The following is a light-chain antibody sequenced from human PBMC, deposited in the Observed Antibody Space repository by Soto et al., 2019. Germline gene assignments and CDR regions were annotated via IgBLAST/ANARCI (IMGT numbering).Light chain of an antibody. CDR2: GAS. CDR3: QQYGSSPTWT. J-gene: IGKJ1*01. CDR1: QSVSSSY. Sequence: ESVLTQSEGTLLLSPGERATLSCRASQSVSSSYLAWYQQKPGQAPRLLIYGASSRATGIPDRFSGSGSGTDFTLTISRLEPEDFAVYYCQQYGSSPTWTFGQGTKVAIK. V-gene: IGKV3-20*01.